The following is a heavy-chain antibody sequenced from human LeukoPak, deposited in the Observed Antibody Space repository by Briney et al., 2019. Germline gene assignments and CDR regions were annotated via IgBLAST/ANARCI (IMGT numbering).Heavy chain of an antibody. D-gene: IGHD3-16*01. CDR3: ARAAGNRGGGFDP. CDR1: NGSFSGYY. J-gene: IGHJ5*02. CDR2: VNHGGDT. V-gene: IGHV4-34*01. Sequence: SETLSLTCAVSNGSFSGYYWSWIRQSPEKGLEWIGEVNHGGDTNYNPSLRSRVTISLDTSKNHFSLKLRSVTAADTAIYNCARAAGNRGGGFDPWGQGTLVTDCS.